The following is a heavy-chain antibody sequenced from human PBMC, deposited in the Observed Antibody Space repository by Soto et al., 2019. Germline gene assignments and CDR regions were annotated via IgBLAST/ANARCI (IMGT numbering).Heavy chain of an antibody. D-gene: IGHD6-19*01. CDR3: ARLRRSQQWLVRVVY. V-gene: IGHV1-8*01. J-gene: IGHJ4*01. CDR2: MNPNSGNT. CDR1: GYTFTSYD. Sequence: ASVKVSCKSSGYTFTSYDINWVRQATGQGLEWMGWMNPNSGNTGYAQKFQGRVTMTRNTSISTAYMELSRLRSDDTAVYYCARLRRSQQWLVRVVYWGNGTLVTVSS.